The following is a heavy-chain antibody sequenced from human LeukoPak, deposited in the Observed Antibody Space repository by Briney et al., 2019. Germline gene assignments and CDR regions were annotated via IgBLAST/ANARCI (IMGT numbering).Heavy chain of an antibody. J-gene: IGHJ5*02. D-gene: IGHD3-3*01. CDR3: ARRTLRFKYNWFDP. Sequence: SEALSLTCAVYGGSFSGYYWSWIRQPPGKGLEWIGSIYYSGSTYYNPSLKSRVTISVDTSKNQFSLKLSSVTAADTAVYYCARRTLRFKYNWFDPWGQGTLVTVSS. CDR1: GGSFSGYY. V-gene: IGHV4-34*01. CDR2: IYYSGST.